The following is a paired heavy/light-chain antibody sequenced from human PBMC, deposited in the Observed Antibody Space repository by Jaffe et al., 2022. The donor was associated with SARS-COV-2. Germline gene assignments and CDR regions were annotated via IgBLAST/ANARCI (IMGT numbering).Light chain of an antibody. CDR3: QQYNNWPRT. V-gene: IGKV3D-15*01. Sequence: EIVMTQSPATLSVSPGERATLSCRASQSVSSNLAWYQQKPGQAPRLLIYGASTRATGIPARFSGSGSGTEFTLTISSLQSEDFAVYYCQQYNNWPRTFGQGTRLEIK. J-gene: IGKJ5*01. CDR1: QSVSSN. CDR2: GAS.
Heavy chain of an antibody. Sequence: EVQLVESGGGLVKPGGSLRLSCAASGFTFSSYSMNWVRQAPGKGLEWVSSISSSSSYIYYADSVKGRFTISRDNAKNSLYLQMNSLRAEDTAVYYCARGGQGKGDSSSSPNDAFDIWGQGTMVTVSS. CDR1: GFTFSSYS. D-gene: IGHD6-6*01. V-gene: IGHV3-21*01. CDR2: ISSSSSYI. J-gene: IGHJ3*02. CDR3: ARGGQGKGDSSSSPNDAFDI.